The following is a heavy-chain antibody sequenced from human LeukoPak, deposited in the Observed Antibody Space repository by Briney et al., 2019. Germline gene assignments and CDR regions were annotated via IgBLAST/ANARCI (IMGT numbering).Heavy chain of an antibody. CDR2: ISGSGGST. CDR3: AKYYYGSGSYYKPYHFDY. V-gene: IGHV3-23*01. CDR1: GFTFSSYA. J-gene: IGHJ4*02. D-gene: IGHD3-10*01. Sequence: PGGSLRLSCAASGFTFSSYAMSWVRQAPGKGLEWGSAISGSGGSTYYADSVKGRFTISRDNSKNTLYLQMNSLRAEDTAVYYCAKYYYGSGSYYKPYHFDYWGQGTLVTVSS.